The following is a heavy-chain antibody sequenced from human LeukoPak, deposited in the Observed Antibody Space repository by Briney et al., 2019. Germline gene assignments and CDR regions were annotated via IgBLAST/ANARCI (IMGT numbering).Heavy chain of an antibody. V-gene: IGHV4-59*13. D-gene: IGHD2-2*01. CDR2: IYYSGST. CDR3: ARGKKYGLNWFDP. J-gene: IGHJ5*02. CDR1: GGSTSSYY. Sequence: ASETLSLTCTVSGGSTSSYYWSGFRKPPGKGLRWIGYIYYSGSTNYNPSLKSRVTISVDTSKNQFSLKLSSVTAADTAVYYCARGKKYGLNWFDPWGQGTLVTVSS.